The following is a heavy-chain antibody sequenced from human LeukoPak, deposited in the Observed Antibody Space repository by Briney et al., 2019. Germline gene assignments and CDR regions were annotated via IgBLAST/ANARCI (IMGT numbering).Heavy chain of an antibody. V-gene: IGHV4-34*01. CDR2: INHSGST. Sequence: PSETLSLTCAVYGGSFSGYYWSWIRQPPGKGLEWIGEINHSGSTNYNPSLKSRVTISVDTSKNQFSLKLSSVTAADTAVYYCATGSPLPLDFWGQGTLVTVSS. D-gene: IGHD1-1*01. CDR3: ATGSPLPLDF. J-gene: IGHJ4*02. CDR1: GGSFSGYY.